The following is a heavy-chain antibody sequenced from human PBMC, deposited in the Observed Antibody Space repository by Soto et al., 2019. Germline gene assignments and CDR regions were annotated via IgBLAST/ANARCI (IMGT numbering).Heavy chain of an antibody. D-gene: IGHD2-2*01. J-gene: IGHJ3*02. Sequence: KQSQTLSLTCAISGDSVSSNSAAWNWIRQSPSRGLEWLGRTYYRSKWYNDYAVSVKSRITINPDTSKNQFSLQLNSVTPEDTAVYYCARVGGVYCSSTSCYDAFDIWGQGTMVTVSS. V-gene: IGHV6-1*01. CDR1: GDSVSSNSAA. CDR3: ARVGGVYCSSTSCYDAFDI. CDR2: TYYRSKWYN.